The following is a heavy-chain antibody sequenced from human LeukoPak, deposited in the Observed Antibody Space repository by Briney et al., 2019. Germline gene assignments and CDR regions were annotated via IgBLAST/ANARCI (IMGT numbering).Heavy chain of an antibody. Sequence: ASVKVSCKASGGTVTRYAMSWVRQAPGQGREWRGIINPSGGSTSYAQKFQGRVTMTRDMSTSTVYMELSSLRSEDTAVYYCAREESRGANQSVALTDPYYYYYYMDVWGKGTTVTVSS. J-gene: IGHJ6*03. CDR2: INPSGGST. CDR3: AREESRGANQSVALTDPYYYYYYMDV. D-gene: IGHD2-21*01. V-gene: IGHV1-46*01. CDR1: GGTVTRYA.